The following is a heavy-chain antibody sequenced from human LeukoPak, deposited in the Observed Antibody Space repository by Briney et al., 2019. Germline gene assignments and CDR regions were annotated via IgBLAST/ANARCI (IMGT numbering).Heavy chain of an antibody. CDR1: DDSITNTLFY. CDR2: IRYSGAT. V-gene: IGHV4-39*07. D-gene: IGHD5-12*01. J-gene: IGHJ4*02. CDR3: ARAESRRTWSARHWLPLDY. Sequence: SETLSLTCSVSDDSITNTLFYWVWIRQAPGKGLESVGTIRYSGATYYNPSLKSRVTISVDTSKNQFSLKLSSVTAADTAVYYCARAESRRTWSARHWLPLDYWGQGTLVTVSS.